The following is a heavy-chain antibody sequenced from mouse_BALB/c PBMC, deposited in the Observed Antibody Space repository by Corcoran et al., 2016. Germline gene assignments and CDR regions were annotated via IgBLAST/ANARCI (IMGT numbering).Heavy chain of an antibody. V-gene: IGHV14-1*02. D-gene: IGHD4-1*01. CDR1: GFNIKDYY. Sequence: EVQLQQSGAELVRPGALVKLSCKASGFNIKDYYMHWVKQRPEQGLEWIGWIDPEHGNTIYDPKFQGKASITADTSSNTAYLQLSSLTSEDTAVYYCALLTGTGFAYGGQGTLVTVSA. J-gene: IGHJ3*01. CDR2: IDPEHGNT. CDR3: ALLTGTGFAY.